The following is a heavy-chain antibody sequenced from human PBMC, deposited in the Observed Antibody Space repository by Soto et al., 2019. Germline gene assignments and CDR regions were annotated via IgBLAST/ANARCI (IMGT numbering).Heavy chain of an antibody. Sequence: GASVKVSCKASGGTFSSYAISWVRQAPGQGLEWMGGIIPIFGTANYAQKLQGRVTMTTDTSTSTAYMELSSLRSEDTAVYYCARGIATGQLDPWGQGTLVTVSS. CDR2: IIPIFGTA. J-gene: IGHJ5*02. CDR1: GGTFSSYA. CDR3: ARGIATGQLDP. V-gene: IGHV1-69*05. D-gene: IGHD2-15*01.